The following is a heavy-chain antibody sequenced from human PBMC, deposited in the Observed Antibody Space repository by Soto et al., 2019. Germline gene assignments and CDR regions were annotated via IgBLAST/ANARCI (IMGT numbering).Heavy chain of an antibody. J-gene: IGHJ3*02. CDR3: ARDLTYYYDSSGAFDI. CDR1: GYSISSGYY. D-gene: IGHD3-22*01. Sequence: PSETLSLTCAVSGYSISSGYYWGWIRQPPGKGLEWIGSIYHSGSTYYNPSLKSRVTISADTSKNQFSLKLSSVTAADTAVYYCARDLTYYYDSSGAFDIWGQGTMVTV. CDR2: IYHSGST. V-gene: IGHV4-38-2*02.